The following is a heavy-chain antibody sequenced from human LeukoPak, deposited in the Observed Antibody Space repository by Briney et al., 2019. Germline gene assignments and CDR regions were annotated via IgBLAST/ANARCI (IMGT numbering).Heavy chain of an antibody. CDR3: ARRKGDGYNSPFDY. CDR1: GYSFSNYW. Sequence: GESLKISCKGSGYSFSNYWIGWVRQMPGKGLEWMGNIYPADSDTRYSPSFRGQVTISADKSITTAYLQWSSLGASDTAMYYCARRKGDGYNSPFDYWGQGTLVTVSS. J-gene: IGHJ4*02. D-gene: IGHD5-24*01. V-gene: IGHV5-51*01. CDR2: IYPADSDT.